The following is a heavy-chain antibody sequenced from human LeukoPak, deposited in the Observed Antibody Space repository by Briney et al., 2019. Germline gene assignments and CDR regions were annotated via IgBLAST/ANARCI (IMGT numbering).Heavy chain of an antibody. CDR1: GFTVSSNY. V-gene: IGHV3-66*01. J-gene: IGHJ2*01. D-gene: IGHD5-24*01. CDR3: ARDPQRWQQLPHYWYLDL. Sequence: GGSLRLSCAASGFTVSSNYMSWVRQAPGKGLEWVSLIYGGDSTYYGDSVKGRFTISRDNSKNTVYLQMNSLRGDDTAVYHCARDPQRWQQLPHYWYLDLWGRGTLVTVSS. CDR2: IYGGDST.